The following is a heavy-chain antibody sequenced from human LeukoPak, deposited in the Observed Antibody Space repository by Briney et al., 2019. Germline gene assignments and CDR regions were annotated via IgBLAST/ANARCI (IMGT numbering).Heavy chain of an antibody. J-gene: IGHJ3*02. CDR3: ARGRSYDAFDI. V-gene: IGHV4-30-2*01. Sequence: PSETLSLTCTASGGSISSGGYYWSWIRQPPGKGLEWIGYIYHSGSTYYNPSLKSRVTISVDRSKNQFSLKLSSVTAADTAVYYCARGRSYDAFDIWGQGTMVTVSS. CDR2: IYHSGST. CDR1: GGSISSGGYY. D-gene: IGHD1-26*01.